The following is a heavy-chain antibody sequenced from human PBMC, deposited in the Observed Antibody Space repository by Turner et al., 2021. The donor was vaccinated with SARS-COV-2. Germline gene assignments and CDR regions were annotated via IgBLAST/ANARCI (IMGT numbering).Heavy chain of an antibody. CDR1: GFTFSSYG. CDR3: ARDGGTGTTFPFFDY. CDR2: IWYAGSYK. J-gene: IGHJ4*02. Sequence: QVQLVESGGGVVQPGRYLRLYCAASGFTFSSYGMHWVRQAPGKGLEWVAVIWYAGSYKYYADSVKGRFTISRDNSKNTLYLQMNSLRAEDTALYYCARDGGTGTTFPFFDYWGQGTLVTVSS. D-gene: IGHD1-7*01. V-gene: IGHV3-33*01.